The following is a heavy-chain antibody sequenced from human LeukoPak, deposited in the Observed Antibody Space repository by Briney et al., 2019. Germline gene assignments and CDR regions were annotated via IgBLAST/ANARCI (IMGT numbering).Heavy chain of an antibody. CDR3: AKDQGVNFFDY. Sequence: PGGSLRLSCAASGFTFSSYWMSWVRQAPGKGLEWVANIKQDGSEKYYVDSVKGRFTISRDNAKNSLYLQMNSLRAEDTAVYYCAKDQGVNFFDYWGQGTLVTVSS. D-gene: IGHD2-8*01. V-gene: IGHV3-7*01. J-gene: IGHJ4*02. CDR2: IKQDGSEK. CDR1: GFTFSSYW.